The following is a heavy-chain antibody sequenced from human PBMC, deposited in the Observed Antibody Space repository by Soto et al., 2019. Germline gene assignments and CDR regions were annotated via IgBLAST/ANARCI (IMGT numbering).Heavy chain of an antibody. CDR3: ARGGSRCWYFDL. CDR1: GYTFTSYA. V-gene: IGHV1-3*01. Sequence: QVQLVQSGAEVKKPGASVKVSCKASGYTFTSYAMHWVRQAPGQRLEWMGWINAGNGNTKYSQKFQGRVTMTRNTSASTAYMELSSLRSEDTAVYYCARGGSRCWYFDLWGRGTLVTVSS. J-gene: IGHJ2*01. CDR2: INAGNGNT. D-gene: IGHD1-26*01.